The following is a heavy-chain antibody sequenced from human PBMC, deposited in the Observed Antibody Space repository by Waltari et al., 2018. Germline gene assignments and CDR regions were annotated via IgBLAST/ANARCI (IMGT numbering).Heavy chain of an antibody. J-gene: IGHJ4*02. D-gene: IGHD3-9*01. V-gene: IGHV3-49*04. Sequence: ELLLLESGGGMVQPGRSLTLSCSAYNFDFGEYGMSWVRQAPGKGLEWVSFIRIKADGETTEYAASVKGRFIISRDDSRSIAYVQMNSLKTEDTAVYYCTRVLRYVDWSTKDYWGQGTLVTVSS. CDR3: TRVLRYVDWSTKDY. CDR2: IRIKADGETT. CDR1: NFDFGEYG.